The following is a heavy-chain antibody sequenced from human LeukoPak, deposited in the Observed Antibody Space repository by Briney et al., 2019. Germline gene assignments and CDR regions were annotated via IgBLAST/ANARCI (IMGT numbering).Heavy chain of an antibody. V-gene: IGHV3-43D*04. Sequence: GGFLRLSCAASGFIFDDYAMHWVRQAPGKGLEWVALIVWDGESTYYAASVRGRFIISRDNSDNSLYLQMNNLKAEDTAIYYCAKDGSRGYSSTGYYMDAWGKGTTVIVSS. CDR2: IVWDGEST. J-gene: IGHJ6*03. D-gene: IGHD6-19*01. CDR3: AKDGSRGYSSTGYYMDA. CDR1: GFIFDDYA.